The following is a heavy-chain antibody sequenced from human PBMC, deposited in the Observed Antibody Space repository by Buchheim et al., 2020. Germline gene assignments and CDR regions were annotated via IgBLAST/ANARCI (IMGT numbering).Heavy chain of an antibody. J-gene: IGHJ4*02. CDR2: IYYSGTT. D-gene: IGHD3-16*01. CDR1: GGSTRSSGYY. CDR3: ASSEDFGDYVFDY. V-gene: IGHV4-31*03. Sequence: QVQLQESGPGLVKPSQTLSLTCTVTGGSTRSSGYYWSWIRQHPGKGLEWIGYIYYSGTTYYNPSLKRRVTIPIDTSKNQFSLKVTSVTAADTAVYYCASSEDFGDYVFDYWGQGTL.